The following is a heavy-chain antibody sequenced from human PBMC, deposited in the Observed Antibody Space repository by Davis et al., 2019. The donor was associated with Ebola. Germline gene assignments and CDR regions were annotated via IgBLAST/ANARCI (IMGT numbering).Heavy chain of an antibody. V-gene: IGHV1-69*13. CDR3: ASLPSIAARAAFGY. D-gene: IGHD6-6*01. CDR1: GYTFTSYG. J-gene: IGHJ4*02. Sequence: AASVKVSCKASGYTFTSYGISWVRQAPGQGLEWMGGIIPIFGTANYAQKFQGRVTITADESTSTAYMELSSLRSEDTAVYYCASLPSIAARAAFGYWGQGTLVTVSS. CDR2: IIPIFGTA.